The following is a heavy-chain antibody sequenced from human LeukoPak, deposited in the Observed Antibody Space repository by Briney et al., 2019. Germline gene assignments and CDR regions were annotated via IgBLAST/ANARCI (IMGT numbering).Heavy chain of an antibody. D-gene: IGHD3-3*01. J-gene: IGHJ6*02. Sequence: ASVKVSCKASGYTSTSYYMHWVRQAPGQGLEWMGWINPNSGGTNYAQKFQGRVTMTRDTSISTAYMELSRLRSDDTAVYYCARDLIDDFWSGYYSNYYYYGMDVWGQGTTVTVSS. V-gene: IGHV1-2*02. CDR3: ARDLIDDFWSGYYSNYYYYGMDV. CDR2: INPNSGGT. CDR1: GYTSTSYY.